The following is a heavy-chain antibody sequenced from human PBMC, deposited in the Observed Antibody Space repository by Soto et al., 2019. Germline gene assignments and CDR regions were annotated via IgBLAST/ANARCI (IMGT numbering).Heavy chain of an antibody. V-gene: IGHV4-4*07. D-gene: IGHD4-17*01. J-gene: IGHJ4*02. CDR2: IWTSGST. CDR3: ASTVGAAYYFDV. CDR1: GDSMRQYY. Sequence: QVQLKESGTGLLKPAETLSLTCNVSGDSMRQYYWWWVRQPAGKGLEWIGRIWTSGSTNYNPSLKSRVTLSIETSNKHFSLDLKSVTAADTAVYYCASTVGAAYYFDVWGQGVMVTVSS.